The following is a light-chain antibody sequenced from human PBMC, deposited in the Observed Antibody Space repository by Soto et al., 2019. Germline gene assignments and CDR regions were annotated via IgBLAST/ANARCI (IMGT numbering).Light chain of an antibody. J-gene: IGKJ4*02. CDR2: GAS. V-gene: IGKV3-15*01. Sequence: DIVMTQSPGTLSVSPGERATLSCRASQGIRNNLAWYQHKPGQAPRLLIYGASTGATGVPARFSGSGSGTEFTLTISSVQSDDFAAYYCQQYNNWPRTFGRGTKVDIK. CDR3: QQYNNWPRT. CDR1: QGIRNN.